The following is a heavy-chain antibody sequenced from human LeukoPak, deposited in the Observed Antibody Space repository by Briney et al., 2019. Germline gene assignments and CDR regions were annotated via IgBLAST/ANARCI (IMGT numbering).Heavy chain of an antibody. CDR2: IWYDGSNK. J-gene: IGHJ6*02. CDR1: GFTFSSYG. Sequence: GGSLRLSCAASGFTFSSYGMHWVRQAPGKGLEWVAVIWYDGSNKYYADSVKGRFTISRDNSKNTLYLQMNSLRAEDTAVYYCARGAPNTYYYYGMDVWGQGTTVTVSS. CDR3: ARGAPNTYYYYGMDV. V-gene: IGHV3-33*01.